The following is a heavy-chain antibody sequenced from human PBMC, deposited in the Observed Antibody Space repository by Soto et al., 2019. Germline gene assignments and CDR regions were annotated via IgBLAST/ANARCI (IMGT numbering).Heavy chain of an antibody. CDR2: ISSDGNTK. CDR1: GFTFNKYG. CDR3: AKEIAVAGDFDY. D-gene: IGHD6-19*01. V-gene: IGHV3-30*18. J-gene: IGHJ4*01. Sequence: PGGSLRRSCGASGFTFNKYGIHWVRQAPGKGLEWVTVISSDGNTKYYADSVKGRFTISRDNSKNTLYLQMDSLRPEDTAVYYCAKEIAVAGDFDYWGHGTLVTVS.